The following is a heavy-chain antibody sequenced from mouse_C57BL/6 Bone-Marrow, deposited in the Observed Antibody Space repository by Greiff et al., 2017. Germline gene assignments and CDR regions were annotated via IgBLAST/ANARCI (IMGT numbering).Heavy chain of an antibody. CDR1: GYSFTSYY. D-gene: IGHD3-1*01. CDR3: AGLYDAMDY. Sequence: QVQLKESGPELVKPGASVKISCKASGYSFTSYYIHWVKQRPGQGLEWIGWIYPGSGNTKYNEKFKGKATLTADTSSSTAYMQLSSLTSEDSAVYYCAGLYDAMDYWGQGTSVTVSS. V-gene: IGHV1-66*01. CDR2: IYPGSGNT. J-gene: IGHJ4*01.